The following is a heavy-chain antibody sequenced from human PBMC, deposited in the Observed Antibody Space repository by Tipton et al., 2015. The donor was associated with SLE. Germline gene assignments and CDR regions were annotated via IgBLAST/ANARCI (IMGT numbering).Heavy chain of an antibody. CDR3: ARDPRGWYHFDY. CDR2: IKSKTDGGTT. CDR1: GFTFSNAW. D-gene: IGHD6-19*01. V-gene: IGHV3-15*01. Sequence: SLRLSCTASGFTFSNAWLSWVRQAPGKGLEWVGRIKSKTDGGTTDYAAPVKGRFTISRDDSKNTLYLQMNSLRAEDTAVYYCARDPRGWYHFDYWGQGTLVTVSS. J-gene: IGHJ4*02.